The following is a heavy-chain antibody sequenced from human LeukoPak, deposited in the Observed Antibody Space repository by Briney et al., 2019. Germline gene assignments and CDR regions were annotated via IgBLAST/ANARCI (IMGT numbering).Heavy chain of an antibody. V-gene: IGHV1-69*05. CDR1: GGTLSSYA. D-gene: IGHD1-26*01. Sequence: GASVKVSCKASGGTLSSYAISWVRQAPGQGLEWMGGIIPIFGTANYAQKFQGRVTITTDESTSTAYMELSSLRSEDTAVYYCARAGSYSPYYYYYYMDVWGKGTTVTVSS. CDR3: ARAGSYSPYYYYYYMDV. CDR2: IIPIFGTA. J-gene: IGHJ6*03.